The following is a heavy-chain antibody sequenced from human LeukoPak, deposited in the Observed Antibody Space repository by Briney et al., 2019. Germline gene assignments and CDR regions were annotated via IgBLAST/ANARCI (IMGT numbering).Heavy chain of an antibody. CDR1: GYTFTGYY. Sequence: ASVKVSCKASGYTFTGYYMHWVRQAPGQGLEWMGWINPNSGGTNSAQKFQGRVTMTRDTSISTAYMELSRLRSDDTAVYYCARVITGTTRLTYYYYYMDVWGKGTTVTVSS. D-gene: IGHD1-7*01. CDR3: ARVITGTTRLTYYYYYMDV. CDR2: INPNSGGT. J-gene: IGHJ6*03. V-gene: IGHV1-2*02.